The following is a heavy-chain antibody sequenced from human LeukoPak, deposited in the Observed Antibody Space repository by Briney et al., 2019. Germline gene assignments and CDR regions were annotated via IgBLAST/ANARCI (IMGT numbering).Heavy chain of an antibody. D-gene: IGHD3-10*01. V-gene: IGHV3-30-3*01. J-gene: IGHJ6*02. CDR1: GFTFSSYA. CDR3: AGEAGGSGSYYNGGGYYYYYGMDV. CDR2: ISYDGSNK. Sequence: GGSLRLSCAASGFTFSSYAMHWVRQAPGKGLEWVAVISYDGSNKYYADSVKGRFTISRDNSKNTLYLQMNSLRAEDTAVYYCAGEAGGSGSYYNGGGYYYYYGMDVWGQGTTVTVSS.